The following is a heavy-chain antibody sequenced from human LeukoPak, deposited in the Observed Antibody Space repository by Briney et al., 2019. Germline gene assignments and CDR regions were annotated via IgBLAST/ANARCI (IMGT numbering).Heavy chain of an antibody. D-gene: IGHD2-8*01. J-gene: IGHJ6*03. CDR1: GGSFSGYY. CDR3: ARGAWYCTNGVCSDYYYYMDV. CDR2: INHSGST. Sequence: SETLSLTCAVYGGSFSGYYWSWIRQPPGKGLEWIGEINHSGSTNYNPSLKSRVTTSVDTSKNQFSLKLSSVTAADTAVYYCARGAWYCTNGVCSDYYYYMDVWGKGTTVTVSS. V-gene: IGHV4-34*01.